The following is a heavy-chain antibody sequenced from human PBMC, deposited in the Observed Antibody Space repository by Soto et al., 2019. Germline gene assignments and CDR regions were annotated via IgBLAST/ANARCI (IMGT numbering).Heavy chain of an antibody. Sequence: EVQLVESGGGLVQPGGSLRLSCAASGFTFSSYSMNWVRQAPGKGLEWVSYISSSSSTIYYADSVKGRFPISRDNAQNSLYLQMNSLRDEDTAVYYCARDTPGFYCTTTSCPRFDYWGQGILVTVSS. J-gene: IGHJ4*02. V-gene: IGHV3-48*02. CDR3: ARDTPGFYCTTTSCPRFDY. CDR1: GFTFSSYS. CDR2: ISSSSSTI. D-gene: IGHD2-2*01.